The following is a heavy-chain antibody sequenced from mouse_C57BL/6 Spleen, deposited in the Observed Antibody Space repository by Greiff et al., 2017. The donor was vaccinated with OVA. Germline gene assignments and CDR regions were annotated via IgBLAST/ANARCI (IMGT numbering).Heavy chain of an antibody. CDR3: ARGFNYYGSSHYFDY. D-gene: IGHD1-1*01. Sequence: VQLQQPGAELVKPGASVKMSCKASGYTFTSYWITWVKQRPGQGLEWIGDIYPGSGSTNYNEKFKSKATLTVDTSSSTAYMQLSSLTSEDSAVYYCARGFNYYGSSHYFDYWGQGTTRTVSS. CDR1: GYTFTSYW. V-gene: IGHV1-55*01. CDR2: IYPGSGST. J-gene: IGHJ2*01.